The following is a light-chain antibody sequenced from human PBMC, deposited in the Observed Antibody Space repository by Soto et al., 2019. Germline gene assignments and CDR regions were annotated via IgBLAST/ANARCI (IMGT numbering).Light chain of an antibody. Sequence: QSALTQPASVSGSPGQSITISCTGTSSDVGGYNYVSWYQQHPGKAPKLMIYEVSNRPSGLPNRFSGSKSGNTASLTISGLQAEDEADYYCSSYTSSSLHVFGTGTKVTVL. CDR3: SSYTSSSLHV. V-gene: IGLV2-14*01. CDR1: SSDVGGYNY. CDR2: EVS. J-gene: IGLJ1*01.